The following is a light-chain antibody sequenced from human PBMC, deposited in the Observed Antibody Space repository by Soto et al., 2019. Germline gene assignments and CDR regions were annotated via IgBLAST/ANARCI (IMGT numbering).Light chain of an antibody. CDR3: QKYSSAPFT. Sequence: DIQMTQSPSSLSASVGDRVTITCRASQGIFDYVAWYQQKPGKVPKLLVFGASTLQSGVPSRFSGSGSGTDFTLTISSLQPEDVATYSCQKYSSAPFTFGHGTKVDI. CDR1: QGIFDY. V-gene: IGKV1-27*01. J-gene: IGKJ3*01. CDR2: GAS.